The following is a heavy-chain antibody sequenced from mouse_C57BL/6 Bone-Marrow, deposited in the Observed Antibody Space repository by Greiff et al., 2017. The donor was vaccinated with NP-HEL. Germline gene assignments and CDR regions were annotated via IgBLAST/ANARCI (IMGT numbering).Heavy chain of an antibody. D-gene: IGHD3-2*02. Sequence: QVQLKQPGTELVKPGASVKLSCKASGYTFTSYWMHWVKQRPGQGLEWIGNINPSNGGTNYNEKFKSKATLTVDKSSSTAYMQLSSLTSEDSAVYDGERIAQVYYYAMDDWGQGTSVTVSS. CDR3: ERIAQVYYYAMDD. CDR2: INPSNGGT. CDR1: GYTFTSYW. J-gene: IGHJ4*01. V-gene: IGHV1-53*01.